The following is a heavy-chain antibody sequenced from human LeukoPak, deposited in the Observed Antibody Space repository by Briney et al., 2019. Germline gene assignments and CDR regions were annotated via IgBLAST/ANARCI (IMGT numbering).Heavy chain of an antibody. CDR3: AKGGGRPHEDALDV. Sequence: GGSLRLSCAAYGFNFGTYAMTWVRQAPGLGLEWVSTILNNGVSTYHADSVKGRFTISTDPSRNTLHLQMNCQRAEDTSIYYCAKGGGRPHEDALDVWGQGTMVTVSS. V-gene: IGHV3-23*01. CDR1: GFNFGTYA. J-gene: IGHJ3*01. CDR2: ILNNGVST.